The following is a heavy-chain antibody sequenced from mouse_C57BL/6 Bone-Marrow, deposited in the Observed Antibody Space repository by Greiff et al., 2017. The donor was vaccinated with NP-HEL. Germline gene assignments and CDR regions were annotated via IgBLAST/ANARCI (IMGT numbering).Heavy chain of an antibody. CDR1: GFTFSSYA. D-gene: IGHD2-4*01. CDR3: ARGYDYLYYAMDY. J-gene: IGHJ4*01. CDR2: ISDGGSYT. Sequence: EVQRVESGGGLVKPGGSLKLSCAASGFTFSSYAMSWVRQTPEKRLEWVATISDGGSYTYYPDNVKGRFTISRDNAKNNLYLQMSHLKSEDTAMYYCARGYDYLYYAMDYWGQGTSVTVSS. V-gene: IGHV5-4*01.